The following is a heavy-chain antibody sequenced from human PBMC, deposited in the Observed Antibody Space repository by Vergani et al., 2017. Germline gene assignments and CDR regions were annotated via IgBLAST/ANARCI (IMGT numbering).Heavy chain of an antibody. CDR1: GFTFSSYG. V-gene: IGHV3-30*02. Sequence: VQLLESGGGLVQPGGSLRLSCAASGFTFSSYGMHWVRQAPGKGLEWVAVIWYDGSSEYYGDSVKGRFTISRDKSQNTVNLQMNSLRTEDTAVYFCANSVIAGNVGVAYFGMDVWGRGTTVTVSS. CDR3: ANSVIAGNVGVAYFGMDV. D-gene: IGHD2/OR15-2a*01. J-gene: IGHJ6*02. CDR2: IWYDGSSE.